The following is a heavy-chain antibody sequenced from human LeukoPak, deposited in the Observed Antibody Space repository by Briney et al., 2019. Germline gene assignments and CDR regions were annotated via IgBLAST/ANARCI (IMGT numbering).Heavy chain of an antibody. D-gene: IGHD6-19*01. J-gene: IGHJ4*02. CDR1: GGSISSSSYY. CDR3: ARLGFDDSSGWYYFDY. Sequence: PSETLSLTCTVSGGSISSSSYYWGWIRQPPGKGLEWIGSIYYSGSTYYNPSLKSRVTISVDTSKNQFSLKLSSVTAADTAVYYCARLGFDDSSGWYYFDYWGQGTLVTVSP. CDR2: IYYSGST. V-gene: IGHV4-39*01.